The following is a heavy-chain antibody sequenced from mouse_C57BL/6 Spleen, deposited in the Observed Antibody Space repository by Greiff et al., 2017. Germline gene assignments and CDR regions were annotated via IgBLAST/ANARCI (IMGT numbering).Heavy chain of an antibody. CDR1: GYTFTDYN. D-gene: IGHD3-2*02. CDR3: ASGSSGQAWFAY. Sequence: VQLQQSGPELVKPGASVKMSCKASGYTFTDYNMHWVKQSHGKSLEWIGYINTNNGGTSYNQNLKGKAKLTVNKSSSTAVMELHGLTSEDSAVYYCASGSSGQAWFAYWGQGTLVTVSA. CDR2: INTNNGGT. V-gene: IGHV1-22*01. J-gene: IGHJ3*01.